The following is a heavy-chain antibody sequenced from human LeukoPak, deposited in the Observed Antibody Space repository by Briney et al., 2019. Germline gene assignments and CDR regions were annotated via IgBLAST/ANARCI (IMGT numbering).Heavy chain of an antibody. J-gene: IGHJ4*02. CDR3: ARDRALLRFLEWLF. CDR2: ISGSGGHT. Sequence: GESLRLSCAASGFTFSSYAMNWVRQAPGKGLEWVSAISGSGGHTYYADSVKGRFTISRDNSKNTLYLQMNSLRAEDTAVYFCARDRALLRFLEWLFWGQGTLVTVSS. CDR1: GFTFSSYA. D-gene: IGHD3-3*01. V-gene: IGHV3-23*01.